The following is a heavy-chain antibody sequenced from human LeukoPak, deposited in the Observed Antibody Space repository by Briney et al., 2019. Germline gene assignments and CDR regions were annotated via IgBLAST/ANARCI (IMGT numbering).Heavy chain of an antibody. Sequence: PGGSLRLSCAASGFTFSSYSMNWVRQAPGKGLEWVSSISSSSSYIYYADSVKGRFTISRDNSKSILYLQMNSLRVEDTAVYYCATTRGSSFDYWGQGTLVAVSS. V-gene: IGHV3-21*04. CDR1: GFTFSSYS. CDR2: ISSSSSYI. J-gene: IGHJ4*02. CDR3: ATTRGSSFDY.